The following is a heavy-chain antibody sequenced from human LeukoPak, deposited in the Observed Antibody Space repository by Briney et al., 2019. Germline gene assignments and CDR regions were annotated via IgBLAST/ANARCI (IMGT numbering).Heavy chain of an antibody. V-gene: IGHV3-53*01. CDR1: GFTVSSNY. J-gene: IGHJ4*02. Sequence: PGESLRLSCAASGFTVSSNYMSWVRQAPGKGLEWVSVIYSGGSTYYADSVKGRFTISRDSSKNTLYLQMNSLRAEDTAVYYCARAAAGKVDYWGQGTLVTVSS. CDR3: ARAAAGKVDY. CDR2: IYSGGST. D-gene: IGHD6-13*01.